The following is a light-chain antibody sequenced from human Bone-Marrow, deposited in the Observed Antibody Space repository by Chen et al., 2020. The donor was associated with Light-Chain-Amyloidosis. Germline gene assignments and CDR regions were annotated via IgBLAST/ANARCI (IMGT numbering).Light chain of an antibody. Sequence: SYALTQPSSVSLAPGHTATIACGGNNIGSTRVHCYQQTPGQAPLLVVSVDSHRPSGIPERLSGSNSGNTATLTISRVEAGDEADYYCQVWDRSRDRPVFGGGTKLTVL. CDR1: NIGSTR. V-gene: IGLV3-21*02. CDR3: QVWDRSRDRPV. CDR2: VDS. J-gene: IGLJ3*02.